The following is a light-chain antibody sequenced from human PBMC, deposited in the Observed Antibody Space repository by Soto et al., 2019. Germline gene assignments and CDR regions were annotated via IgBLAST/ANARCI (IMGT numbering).Light chain of an antibody. CDR1: QSVSSSY. V-gene: IGKV3-20*01. Sequence: ELSLTQSPGTLSLSPEERATLSCSACQSVSSSYLAWYQQKPGQAPRLLIYGASSRATGIPDRFSGSGSGTDFTLTISRLEPEDFAVYYCKKYGSAPITFGQGTRLEIK. CDR2: GAS. J-gene: IGKJ5*01. CDR3: KKYGSAPIT.